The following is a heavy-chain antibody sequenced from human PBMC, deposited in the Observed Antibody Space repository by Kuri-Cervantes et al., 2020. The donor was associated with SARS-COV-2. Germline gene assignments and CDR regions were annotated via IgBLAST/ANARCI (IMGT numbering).Heavy chain of an antibody. CDR3: AVDFWSGYSLRIGGAPGYGMDV. CDR1: GFTFSSYS. J-gene: IGHJ6*02. V-gene: IGHV3-48*04. D-gene: IGHD3-3*01. CDR2: ISSSSSTI. Sequence: GESLKISCAASGFTFSSYSMNWVRQAPGKGLEWVSYISSSSSTIYYADSVKGRFTTSRDNAKNSLYLQMNSLRAEDTAVYYCAVDFWSGYSLRIGGAPGYGMDVWGQGTTVTVSS.